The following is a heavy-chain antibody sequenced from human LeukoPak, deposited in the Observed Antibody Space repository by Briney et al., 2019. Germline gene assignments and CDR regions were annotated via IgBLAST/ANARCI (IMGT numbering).Heavy chain of an antibody. CDR3: ATGSQWLVMLEY. Sequence: PSETLSLTCTVSGGSISSYYWSWIRQPPGKGLEWIGYIHHSGSTKYNPSLKSRVNISVDTSKNQFSLKLSSVTAADTAVYYCATGSQWLVMLEYWGQGTLVTVSS. V-gene: IGHV4-59*01. J-gene: IGHJ4*02. D-gene: IGHD6-19*01. CDR1: GGSISSYY. CDR2: IHHSGST.